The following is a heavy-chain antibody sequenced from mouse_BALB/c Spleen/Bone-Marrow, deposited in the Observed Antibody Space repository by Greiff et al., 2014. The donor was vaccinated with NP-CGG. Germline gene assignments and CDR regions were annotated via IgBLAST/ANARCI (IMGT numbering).Heavy chain of an antibody. J-gene: IGHJ4*01. CDR3: ARFKWGHMDY. CDR1: GFTFSSFG. V-gene: IGHV5-17*02. CDR2: ISSGSITI. D-gene: IGHD1-3*01. Sequence: EVKVVESGGGLVQPGGSRKLSCTASGFTFSSFGMHWVRQAPEKGLEWVAYISSGSITIYYADTVKGRFTISRDNPKNTLFLQMTSLRSEDTAMYYCARFKWGHMDYWGQGTSVTVSS.